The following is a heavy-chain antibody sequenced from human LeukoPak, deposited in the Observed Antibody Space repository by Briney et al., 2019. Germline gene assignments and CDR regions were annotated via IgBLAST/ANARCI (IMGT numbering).Heavy chain of an antibody. CDR1: GGSFSGYY. J-gene: IGHJ6*01. CDR2: INHSGST. V-gene: IGHV4-34*01. Sequence: SETLSLTCAVYGGSFSGYYWSWIRQPPGKGLEWIGEINHSGSTNYNPSLKSRVTISVDTSKNQFSLKLSSVTAADTAVYYCARDRGNSGWGYYYYGMDVWGQGTTVTVSS. CDR3: ARDRGNSGWGYYYYGMDV. D-gene: IGHD4-23*01.